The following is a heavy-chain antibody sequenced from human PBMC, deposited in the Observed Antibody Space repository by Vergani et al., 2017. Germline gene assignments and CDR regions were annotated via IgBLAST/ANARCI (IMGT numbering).Heavy chain of an antibody. V-gene: IGHV1-46*03. J-gene: IGHJ4*02. CDR3: ARGDYGILTGYRY. Sequence: QVQVVQSGAEVKKSGASVKVSCKTSGYTFSNYYMHWVRQAPVQGLEWMGIINPSGGHTNYAQKFQGRVTMTRDTSTSTVYMELRSLRSEDTAIYYCARGDYGILTGYRYWGQGTLVTVSA. D-gene: IGHD3-9*01. CDR2: INPSGGHT. CDR1: GYTFSNYY.